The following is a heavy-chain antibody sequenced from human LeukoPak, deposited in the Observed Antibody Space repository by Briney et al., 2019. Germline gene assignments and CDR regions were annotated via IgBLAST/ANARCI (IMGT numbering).Heavy chain of an antibody. CDR3: ARGSRDGDYGWFDP. CDR1: GFAFSSYA. V-gene: IGHV3-23*01. Sequence: GGSLRLSCAASGFAFSSYAMSWVRQAPGKGLEWVSAISGSGGSTYYADSVKGRFTISRDNSKNTLYLQMNSLRAEDTAVYYCARGSRDGDYGWFDPWGQGTLVTVSS. D-gene: IGHD4-17*01. J-gene: IGHJ5*02. CDR2: ISGSGGST.